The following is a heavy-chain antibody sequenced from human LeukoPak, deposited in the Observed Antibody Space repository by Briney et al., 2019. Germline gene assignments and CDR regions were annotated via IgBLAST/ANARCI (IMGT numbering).Heavy chain of an antibody. CDR2: IWYDGSNK. Sequence: PGGSLTLSCAASGFTFSSYGMHWVRQAPGKGLERVAVIWYDGSNKYYADSVKGRFTISRDNSKNTLYLQTNSLRAEDTGVYYCARDLFTYYGMDVWGQGTTVTVSS. CDR1: GFTFSSYG. J-gene: IGHJ6*02. CDR3: ARDLFTYYGMDV. V-gene: IGHV3-33*01.